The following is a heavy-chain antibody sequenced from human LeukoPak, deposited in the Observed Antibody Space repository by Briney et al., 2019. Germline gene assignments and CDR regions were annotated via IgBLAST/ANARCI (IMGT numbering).Heavy chain of an antibody. J-gene: IGHJ4*02. Sequence: SETLSLTCTVSGSSISSYYWSWIRQPPGKGPEGIGYIYYSGSTNYNPSLKSRVTISVDTSKNQFSLKLSSVTAAATAVYYCARALTLAGTFDYWGQGTLVTVSS. V-gene: IGHV4-59*01. CDR3: ARALTLAGTFDY. D-gene: IGHD6-13*01. CDR1: GSSISSYY. CDR2: IYYSGST.